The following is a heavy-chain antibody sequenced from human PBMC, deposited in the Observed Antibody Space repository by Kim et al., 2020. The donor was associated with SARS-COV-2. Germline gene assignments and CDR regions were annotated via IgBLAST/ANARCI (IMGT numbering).Heavy chain of an antibody. D-gene: IGHD5-12*01. Sequence: GGSLRLSCAASGLTFSSYWMSWVRQAPGKGLEWVANIKQDGSETYYVDSVKGRFTISRDNAKNSLYLQMNFLRAEDTAVYYCARDRADSGYEDWGQGNLV. V-gene: IGHV3-7*01. CDR2: IKQDGSET. J-gene: IGHJ4*02. CDR1: GLTFSSYW. CDR3: ARDRADSGYED.